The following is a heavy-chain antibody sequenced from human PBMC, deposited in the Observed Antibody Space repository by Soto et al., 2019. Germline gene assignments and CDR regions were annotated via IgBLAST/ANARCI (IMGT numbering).Heavy chain of an antibody. V-gene: IGHV5-10-1*01. D-gene: IGHD2-2*01. Sequence: PEECLTISCTGFGYTFTTFWIIWVLQMPGKGLEWMGRIDPRDSYVNYSPSFQGHVTISLDKSISTAYLQWGSLKASDTAMYYCARLFCSTTNCDSWFDPWGQGTMVTVSS. CDR2: IDPRDSYV. J-gene: IGHJ5*02. CDR1: GYTFTTFW. CDR3: ARLFCSTTNCDSWFDP.